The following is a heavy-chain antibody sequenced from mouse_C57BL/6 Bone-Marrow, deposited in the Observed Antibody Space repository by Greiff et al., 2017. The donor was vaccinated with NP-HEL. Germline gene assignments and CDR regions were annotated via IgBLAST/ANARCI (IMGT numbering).Heavy chain of an antibody. D-gene: IGHD2-4*01. V-gene: IGHV6-6*01. CDR2: IRNKANNHAT. CDR3: TSLTMITSYFDY. CDR1: GFTFSDAW. Sequence: LQQSGGGLVQPGGSMKLSCAASGFTFSDAWMDWVRQSPEKGLEWVAEIRNKANNHATYYAESVKGRFTISRDDSKSSVYLQMNSLRAEDTGIYYCTSLTMITSYFDYWGQGTTLTVSS. J-gene: IGHJ2*01.